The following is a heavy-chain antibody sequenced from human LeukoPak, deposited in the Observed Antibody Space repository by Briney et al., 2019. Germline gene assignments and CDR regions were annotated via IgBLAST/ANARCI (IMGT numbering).Heavy chain of an antibody. CDR1: GGTFSSYA. CDR3: AKDIYDSTIGYFQH. Sequence: SVKVSCKASGGTFSSYAINWVRQAPGQGLEWVGGIIPLFGTANYAQKFQGRVTITVDESTSTAYMDLTSLRSEDTAVYYCAKDIYDSTIGYFQHWGQGTLVTVSS. J-gene: IGHJ1*01. D-gene: IGHD3-22*01. CDR2: IIPLFGTA. V-gene: IGHV1-69*13.